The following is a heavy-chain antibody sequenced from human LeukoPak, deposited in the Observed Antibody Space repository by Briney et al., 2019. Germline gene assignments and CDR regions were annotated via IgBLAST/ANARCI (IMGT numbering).Heavy chain of an antibody. Sequence: SETLSLTCTVSGGSISSGGYYWSWIRQHPGKGLEWIGYIYYSGSTYYNPSLKSRVTISVDTSKNQFSLKLSSVTAADTAVYYCAREGLGSGAQVDYWGQGTLVTVSS. CDR2: IYYSGST. J-gene: IGHJ4*02. CDR1: GGSISSGGYY. D-gene: IGHD3-10*01. CDR3: AREGLGSGAQVDY. V-gene: IGHV4-31*03.